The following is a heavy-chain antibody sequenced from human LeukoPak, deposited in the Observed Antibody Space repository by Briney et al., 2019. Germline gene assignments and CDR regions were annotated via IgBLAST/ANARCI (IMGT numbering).Heavy chain of an antibody. CDR3: AKEMFSDY. D-gene: IGHD3-10*02. Sequence: SGRSLRLSCAAAGFTFSSYTMTWVRQAPGKGLEWVSAISGSGGSTYYADSVKGRFTISRDNSQNTLYLQMNSLRVEDTAAYYCAKEMFSDYWGQGTLVTVS. J-gene: IGHJ4*02. CDR2: ISGSGGST. CDR1: GFTFSSYT. V-gene: IGHV3-23*01.